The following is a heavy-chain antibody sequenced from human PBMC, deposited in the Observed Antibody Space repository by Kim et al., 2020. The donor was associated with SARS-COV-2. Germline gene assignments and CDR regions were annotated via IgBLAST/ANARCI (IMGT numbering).Heavy chain of an antibody. D-gene: IGHD1-26*01. V-gene: IGHV3-7*03. CDR2: AK. Sequence: AKFYLDAVKGRFTINRVNAKNSVFLQMSSLRPEDTAIYYCTTGTYYRVDSWGQGTLVTVSS. CDR3: TTGTYYRVDS. J-gene: IGHJ4*02.